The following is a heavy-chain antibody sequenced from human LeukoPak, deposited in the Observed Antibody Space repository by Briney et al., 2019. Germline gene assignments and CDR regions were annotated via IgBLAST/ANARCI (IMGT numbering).Heavy chain of an antibody. CDR2: ISAYNGNT. J-gene: IGHJ4*02. V-gene: IGHV1-18*01. CDR1: GYTFTSYG. D-gene: IGHD2-15*01. Sequence: GASVKVSCKASGYTFTSYGISWVRQAPGQGLEWMGWISAYNGNTNYAQKLQGRVTITADESTSTAYMELSSLRSEDTAVYYCARDDCSGGSCYSDFDYWGQGTLVTVSS. CDR3: ARDDCSGGSCYSDFDY.